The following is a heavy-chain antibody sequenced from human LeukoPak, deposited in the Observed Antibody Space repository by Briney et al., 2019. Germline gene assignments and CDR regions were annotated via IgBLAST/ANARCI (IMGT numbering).Heavy chain of an antibody. V-gene: IGHV3-23*01. CDR1: GFSFSSYA. CDR3: AKASGNYREYYFDY. D-gene: IGHD1-26*01. CDR2: HSGRGGST. Sequence: GGSLRLSCAASGFSFSSYAMSWVRQAPGKGLEWVSAHSGRGGSTYYADSVKGRFTLPRDNSKNTLYLQMNSLRAEDTAVYYCAKASGNYREYYFDYWGQGTLVTVSP. J-gene: IGHJ4*02.